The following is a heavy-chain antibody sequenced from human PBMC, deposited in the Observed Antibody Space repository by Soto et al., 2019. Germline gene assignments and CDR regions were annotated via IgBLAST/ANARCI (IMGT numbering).Heavy chain of an antibody. Sequence: PGGSLRLSCASSGFTFSSYGMHWVRQAPGKGLEWVAVIWYDGSNKYYADSVKGRFTISRDNSKNTLYLQMNSLRAEDTAVYYCARDIGATFVDNWFDPWGQGTLVTVSS. CDR3: ARDIGATFVDNWFDP. J-gene: IGHJ5*02. CDR1: GFTFSSYG. D-gene: IGHD1-26*01. CDR2: IWYDGSNK. V-gene: IGHV3-33*01.